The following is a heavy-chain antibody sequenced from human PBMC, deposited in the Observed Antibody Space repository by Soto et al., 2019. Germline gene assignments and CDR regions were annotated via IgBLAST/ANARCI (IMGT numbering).Heavy chain of an antibody. Sequence: ASVKVSCKAYDSSFTSHGISWVRQAPGQGLEWMGWISLYNGNTNYAQQFQGRVTMTTDTSTSTAYMELRSLRSDDTAMYFCAIYHLELFRFDYWGQGTLVTVSS. CDR3: AIYHLELFRFDY. CDR2: ISLYNGNT. CDR1: DSSFTSHG. J-gene: IGHJ4*02. D-gene: IGHD2-2*01. V-gene: IGHV1-18*04.